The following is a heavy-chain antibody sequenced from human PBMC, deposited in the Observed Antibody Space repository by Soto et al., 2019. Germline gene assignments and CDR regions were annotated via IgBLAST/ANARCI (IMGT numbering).Heavy chain of an antibody. Sequence: PGGSLRLSCAASGFTFSSYAMSWVRQAPGKGLEWVSAISGSGGSTYYADSVKGRFTISRDNSKNTLYLQMNSLRAEDTAVYYCAKVNPPGGFLEWLSTYNWFDPWGQGTLVTVSS. CDR1: GFTFSSYA. D-gene: IGHD3-3*01. J-gene: IGHJ5*02. CDR2: ISGSGGST. V-gene: IGHV3-23*01. CDR3: AKVNPPGGFLEWLSTYNWFDP.